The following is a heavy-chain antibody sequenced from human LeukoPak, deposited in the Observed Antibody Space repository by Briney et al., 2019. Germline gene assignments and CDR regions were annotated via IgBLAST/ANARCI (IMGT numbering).Heavy chain of an antibody. D-gene: IGHD4-11*01. CDR2: INNDGKIV. V-gene: IGHV3-74*01. CDR3: VRGLGDV. CDR1: GFIFSDYW. J-gene: IGHJ6*04. Sequence: GGSLRLSCSASGFIFSDYWMHWVRQAPGKGPVWVSRINNDGKIVTYADFVKGRFTISRDNTKDTVYLQMNSLRAEDTADYYCVRGLGDVWGKGTSVTVSS.